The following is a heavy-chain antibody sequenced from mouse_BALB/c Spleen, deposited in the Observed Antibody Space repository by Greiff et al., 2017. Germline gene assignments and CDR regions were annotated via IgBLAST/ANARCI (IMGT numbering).Heavy chain of an antibody. Sequence: EVHLVESGGGLVQPGGSRKLSCAASGFTFSDYYMYWVRQTPEKRLEWVATISDGGSYTYYPDSVKGRFTISRDNAKNNLYLQMSSLKSEDTAMYYCARDGFAYWGQGTLVTVSA. CDR3: ARDGFAY. CDR2: ISDGGSYT. V-gene: IGHV5-4*02. J-gene: IGHJ3*01. CDR1: GFTFSDYY.